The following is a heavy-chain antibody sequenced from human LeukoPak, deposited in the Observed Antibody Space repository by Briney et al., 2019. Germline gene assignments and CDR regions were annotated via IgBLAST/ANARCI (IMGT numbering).Heavy chain of an antibody. J-gene: IGHJ5*02. V-gene: IGHV3-23*01. CDR3: AKSPPLTNWFDP. CDR2: ISRSGGST. Sequence: GGSLRLSCAASGFTFSSYAMSWVRQAPGKGLEWVSAISRSGGSTYYADSVKGRFTISRDNSKNTLYLQMNSLRVEDTAVYYCAKSPPLTNWFDPWGQGTLVTVSS. CDR1: GFTFSSYA.